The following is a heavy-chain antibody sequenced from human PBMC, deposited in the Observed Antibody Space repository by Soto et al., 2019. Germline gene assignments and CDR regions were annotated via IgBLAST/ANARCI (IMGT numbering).Heavy chain of an antibody. Sequence: VKVSCNPSGYTFTSSGISWLLQAPGQGLEWMGWISAYNGNTNYAQKLQGRVTMTTDTSTSTAYMELRSLRSDDTAVYYCARESGDSSGYNHCFDPWGQGTLVTSPQ. CDR1: GYTFTSSG. D-gene: IGHD3-22*01. CDR3: ARESGDSSGYNHCFDP. J-gene: IGHJ5*02. V-gene: IGHV1-18*01. CDR2: ISAYNGNT.